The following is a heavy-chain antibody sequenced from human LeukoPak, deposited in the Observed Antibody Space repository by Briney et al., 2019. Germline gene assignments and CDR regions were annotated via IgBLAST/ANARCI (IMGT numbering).Heavy chain of an antibody. CDR3: ARDASGSYPYYYMDV. V-gene: IGHV1-2*02. CDR1: GYTFTGYY. Sequence: ASVKVSGKASGYTFTGYYMHWVRQAPGQGLEWMGWINPNSGGTNYAQKFQGRVTMTRDTSISTAYMELSRLRSDDTAVYYCARDASGSYPYYYMDVWGKGTTVTISS. CDR2: INPNSGGT. D-gene: IGHD1-26*01. J-gene: IGHJ6*03.